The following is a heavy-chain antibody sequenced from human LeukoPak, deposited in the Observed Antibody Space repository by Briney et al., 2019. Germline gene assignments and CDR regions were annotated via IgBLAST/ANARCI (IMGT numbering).Heavy chain of an antibody. Sequence: SETLSLTCTVSGGSISSSSYYWGWIRQPPGKGLERIGEMNDSGGTNYNPSLKSRVNVSVDTSKNQFSLKLTSVTAADTALYYCARRVTVIYYLDLWGKGTTVTVSS. CDR1: GGSISSSSYY. J-gene: IGHJ6*03. D-gene: IGHD3-22*01. V-gene: IGHV4-39*07. CDR2: MNDSGGT. CDR3: ARRVTVIYYLDL.